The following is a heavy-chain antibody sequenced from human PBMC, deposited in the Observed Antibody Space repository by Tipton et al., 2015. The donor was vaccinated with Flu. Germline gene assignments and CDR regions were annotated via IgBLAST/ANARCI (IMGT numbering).Heavy chain of an antibody. V-gene: IGHV4-38-2*02. J-gene: IGHJ4*02. D-gene: IGHD6-19*01. Sequence: TLSLTCTVSGYSISSGYYWGWIRQPPGKGLEWIGSIYHSGSTYYNPSLKSRVTISVDTSKNQFSLKLSSVTAADTAAYYCARGPEQWLVNPHYFDYWGQGTLVTVSP. CDR3: ARGPEQWLVNPHYFDY. CDR2: IYHSGST. CDR1: GYSISSGYY.